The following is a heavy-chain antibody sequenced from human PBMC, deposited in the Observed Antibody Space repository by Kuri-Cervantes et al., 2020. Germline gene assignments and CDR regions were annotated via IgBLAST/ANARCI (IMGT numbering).Heavy chain of an antibody. CDR1: GFTFNSYW. J-gene: IGHJ5*02. Sequence: GESLKISCAASGFTFNSYWMSWVRQAPGKGLEWVANIKQEGSEKYYVDSVKGRFTISRDNAKNSLYLQMNSLRAEDTAVYYCAREVYYDILSQYSEGFDPWGQGTLVTVSS. CDR2: IKQEGSEK. CDR3: AREVYYDILSQYSEGFDP. V-gene: IGHV3-7*01. D-gene: IGHD3-9*01.